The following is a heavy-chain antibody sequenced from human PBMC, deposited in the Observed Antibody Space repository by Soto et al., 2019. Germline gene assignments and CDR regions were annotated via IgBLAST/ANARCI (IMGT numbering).Heavy chain of an antibody. J-gene: IGHJ4*02. CDR3: ARDPTSEGSGYVPFDY. Sequence: QVQLVESGGGVVQPGRSLRLSCAASGFTFSSYAMHWVRQAPGKGLEWVAVISYDGSNKYYADSVKGRFTISRDNSKNTLYLQMNSLRAEDTAVYYCARDPTSEGSGYVPFDYWGQGTMVTVSS. CDR1: GFTFSSYA. V-gene: IGHV3-30-3*01. D-gene: IGHD3-3*01. CDR2: ISYDGSNK.